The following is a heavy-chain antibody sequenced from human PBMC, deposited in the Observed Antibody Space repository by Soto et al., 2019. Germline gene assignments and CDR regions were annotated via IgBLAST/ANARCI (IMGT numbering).Heavy chain of an antibody. Sequence: PSQPLSVTRVLSGVSVSINSASWNWIRQSPSRGLEWLGRTYYRSKWYNDYAVSVRSRITINPDTSKNQFSLQLNSVTPEDTAVYYCARGTAAGRGDWLDPWGQGTLVTVSS. V-gene: IGHV6-1*01. CDR3: ARGTAAGRGDWLDP. CDR2: TYYRSKWYN. D-gene: IGHD6-13*01. J-gene: IGHJ5*02. CDR1: GVSVSINSAS.